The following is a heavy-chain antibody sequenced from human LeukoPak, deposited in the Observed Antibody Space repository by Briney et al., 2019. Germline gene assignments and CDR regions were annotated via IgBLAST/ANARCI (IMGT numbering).Heavy chain of an antibody. V-gene: IGHV3-23*01. D-gene: IGHD5-24*01. CDR1: GFTFRDAA. Sequence: PGGSLRLSCAVSGFTFRDAAMTWVRQAPGKGLEWVSLISSSGNNAYCADSVKGRFTISRDNSKNTLSLQMNSLRVEDTAIYYCAKDIQLSTWGLGTMVTVSS. CDR3: AKDIQLST. J-gene: IGHJ3*01. CDR2: ISSSGNNA.